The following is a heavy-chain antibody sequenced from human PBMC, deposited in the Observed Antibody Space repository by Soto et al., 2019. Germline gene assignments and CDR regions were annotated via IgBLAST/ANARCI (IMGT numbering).Heavy chain of an antibody. V-gene: IGHV5-51*01. CDR3: AKHDCSWPVDY. CDR2: IYPGDSDI. Sequence: GESLKISCKYSGPRFATRWVAWERLEPGKGLEWMGIIYPGDSDIKKSPSLDGQVTFSADTSSSPASLEWSSLRASDSAIYYCAKHDCSWPVDYSCQGSRGTVSS. D-gene: IGHD2-21*01. J-gene: IGHJ4*02. CDR1: GPRFATRW.